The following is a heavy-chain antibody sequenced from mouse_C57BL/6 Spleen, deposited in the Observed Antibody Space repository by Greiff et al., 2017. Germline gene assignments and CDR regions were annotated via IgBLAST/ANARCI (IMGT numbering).Heavy chain of an antibody. CDR3: ARPITTVVAGAMDY. CDR1: GFTFSDYG. CDR2: ISSGSSTI. V-gene: IGHV5-17*01. Sequence: EVKVVESGGGLVKPGGSLKLSCAASGFTFSDYGMHWVRQAPEKGLEWVAYISSGSSTIYYADTVKGRFTISRDNAKNTLFLQMTSLRSEDTAMYYCARPITTVVAGAMDYWGQGTSVTVSS. D-gene: IGHD1-1*01. J-gene: IGHJ4*01.